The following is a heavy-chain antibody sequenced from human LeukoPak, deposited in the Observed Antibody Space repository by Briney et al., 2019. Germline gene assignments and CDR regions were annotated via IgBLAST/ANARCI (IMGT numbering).Heavy chain of an antibody. CDR2: NNPNSGGT. V-gene: IGHV1-2*02. D-gene: IGHD3-3*01. CDR3: GRDYDFASGPFDP. Sequence: ALLKVSCKASRYTFTRYYMHWERQAPGQELDLMGWNNPNSGGTNYAQKFQGTVTITRATSNSPAYRALSRLRRRDRTEYYCGRDYDFASGPFDPWGQGTLVTVSS. J-gene: IGHJ5*02. CDR1: RYTFTRYY.